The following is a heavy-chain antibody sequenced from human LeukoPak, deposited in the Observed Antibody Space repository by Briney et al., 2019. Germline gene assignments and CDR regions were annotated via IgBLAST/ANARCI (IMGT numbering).Heavy chain of an antibody. D-gene: IGHD6-13*01. V-gene: IGHV3-21*01. CDR1: GFTFSSYS. J-gene: IGHJ5*02. CDR3: ARDLSGSSSWYA. Sequence: GGPLRLSCAASGFTFSSYSMNWVRQAPGKGLEWVSSISSSSSYIYYADSVKGRFTISRDNAKNSLYLQMNSLRAEDTAVYYCARDLSGSSSWYAWGQGTLVTVSS. CDR2: ISSSSSYI.